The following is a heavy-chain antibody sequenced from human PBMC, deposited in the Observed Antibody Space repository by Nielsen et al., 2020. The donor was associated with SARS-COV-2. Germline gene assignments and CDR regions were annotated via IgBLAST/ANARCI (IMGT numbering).Heavy chain of an antibody. J-gene: IGHJ6*02. CDR1: GFTFRNYG. CDR3: AKGKRFLEWLHYYYAMDV. CDR2: ISYDAYHK. V-gene: IGHV3-30*18. Sequence: GESLKISCAASGFTFRNYGMHWVRQAPGKGLEWVAVISYDAYHKYYADSVKGHFTISRDNSNNTVYLQMNSLRADDTAVYYCAKGKRFLEWLHYYYAMDVWGQGTTVTVSS. D-gene: IGHD3-3*01.